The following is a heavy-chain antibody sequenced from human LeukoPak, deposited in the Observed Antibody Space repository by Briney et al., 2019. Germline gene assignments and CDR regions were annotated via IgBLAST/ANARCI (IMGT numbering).Heavy chain of an antibody. V-gene: IGHV3-23*01. CDR2: ISGSGGST. CDR1: GFTFSSYA. CDR3: AKFSRSGGWTGSIDY. J-gene: IGHJ4*01. D-gene: IGHD6-19*01. Sequence: GGSLRLSCAASGFTFSSYAMSWVRQAPGKGLEWVSAISGSGGSTYYADSVKGRFTISRDNSKNTLYLQMNSLRAEDTAVYYSAKFSRSGGWTGSIDYAGQRTLVTVSS.